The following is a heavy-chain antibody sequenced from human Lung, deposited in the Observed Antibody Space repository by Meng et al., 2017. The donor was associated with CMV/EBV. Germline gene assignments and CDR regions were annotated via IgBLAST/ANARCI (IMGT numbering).Heavy chain of an antibody. Sequence: GESLKISCAASGFTFNFYGMHWVRQAPGKGLEWVAFIPHDGSNKYYSESVKGRFTISRDNYENTLYLQMNSLRAEDMAVYYCAKDQRYSSGSDYWGQGTLVTVSS. CDR3: AKDQRYSSGSDY. J-gene: IGHJ4*02. CDR1: GFTFNFYG. D-gene: IGHD2-15*01. CDR2: IPHDGSNK. V-gene: IGHV3-30*02.